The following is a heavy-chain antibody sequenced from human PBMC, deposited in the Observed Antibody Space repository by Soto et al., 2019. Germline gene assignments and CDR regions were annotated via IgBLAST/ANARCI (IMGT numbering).Heavy chain of an antibody. Sequence: SETLSLTCTVSGGSISSYYWSWIRQPPGKGLEWIGYIYYSGSTNYNPSLKSRVTISVDTSKNQFSLKLSSVTAADTAVYYCVRWGAIDGVLYYDFWSGYYTDYCYYGMDVRGEGTTVTVSS. J-gene: IGHJ6*04. V-gene: IGHV4-59*01. CDR1: GGSISSYY. D-gene: IGHD3-3*01. CDR2: IYYSGST. CDR3: VRWGAIDGVLYYDFWSGYYTDYCYYGMDV.